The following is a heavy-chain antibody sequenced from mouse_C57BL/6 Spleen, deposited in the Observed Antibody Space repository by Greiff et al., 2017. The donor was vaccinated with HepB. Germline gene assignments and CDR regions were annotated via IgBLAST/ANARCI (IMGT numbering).Heavy chain of an antibody. CDR1: GFSLTSYG. D-gene: IGHD3-2*02. J-gene: IGHJ4*01. V-gene: IGHV2-6*03. Sequence: QVQLKESGPGLVAPSQSLSITCTVSGFSLTSYGVHWVRQPPGKGLEWLVVIWSDGSTTYNSALKSRLSISKDNSKSQVFLKMNSLQTDDTAMYYCARLGSSGYYAMDYWGQGTSVTVSS. CDR3: ARLGSSGYYAMDY. CDR2: IWSDGST.